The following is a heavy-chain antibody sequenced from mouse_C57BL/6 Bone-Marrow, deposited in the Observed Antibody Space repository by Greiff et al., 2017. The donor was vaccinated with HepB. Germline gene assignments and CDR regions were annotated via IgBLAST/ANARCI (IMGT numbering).Heavy chain of an antibody. CDR2: INPGSGGT. D-gene: IGHD1-1*01. V-gene: IGHV1-54*01. CDR1: GYAFTNYL. Sequence: QVQLQQSGAELVRPGTSVKVSCKASGYAFTNYLIEWVKQRPGQGLEWIGVINPGSGGTNYNEKFKGKATLTADKSSSTAYMQLSSLTSEDSAVYVCARRDHYYGSSYDYWGQGTTLTVSS. CDR3: ARRDHYYGSSYDY. J-gene: IGHJ2*01.